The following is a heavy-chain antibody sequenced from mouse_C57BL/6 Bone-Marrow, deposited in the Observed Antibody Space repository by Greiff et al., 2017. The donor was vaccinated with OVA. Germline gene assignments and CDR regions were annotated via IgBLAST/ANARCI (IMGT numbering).Heavy chain of an antibody. CDR3: ARPFITTVVAPSAMDY. CDR1: GYTFTSYW. CDR2: IHPNSGST. V-gene: IGHV1-64*01. D-gene: IGHD1-1*01. Sequence: VQLQQPGAELVKPGASVKLSCKASGYTFTSYWMHWVKQRPGQGLEWIGMIHPNSGSTNYNEKFKSKATLTVDKSSSTAYMQLSSLTSEDSAVYYCARPFITTVVAPSAMDYWGQGTSVTVSS. J-gene: IGHJ4*01.